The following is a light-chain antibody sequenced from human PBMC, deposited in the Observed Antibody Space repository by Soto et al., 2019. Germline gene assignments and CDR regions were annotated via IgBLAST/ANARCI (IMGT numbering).Light chain of an antibody. V-gene: IGKV3-11*01. CDR3: QQRHNWRLT. CDR2: DAS. J-gene: IGKJ3*01. Sequence: EFVVTQSPATLSLSPGERATLSCRASPSVSSSLAWYQQKPGQAPRPLIYDASKRATGIPARFSGSGSGTDFTLTISSLEPEDFAVSYCQQRHNWRLTFGPGTKVDIK. CDR1: PSVSSS.